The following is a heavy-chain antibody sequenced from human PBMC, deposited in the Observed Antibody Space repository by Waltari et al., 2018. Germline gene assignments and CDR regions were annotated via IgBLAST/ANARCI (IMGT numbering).Heavy chain of an antibody. D-gene: IGHD3-22*01. CDR3: ARDDSPNLDYYYET. CDR2: MLYDGRST. J-gene: IGHJ3*01. Sequence: QVQLVESGGGVVQPGRSLRLSCAASGFTLTPYGMHWVRQAPGKGLEWVAVMLYDGRSTYYADSVKGRFTISRDNSKNTLYLQMNSLRAEDTAVYYCARDDSPNLDYYYETWGQGTMVTVSS. CDR1: GFTLTPYG. V-gene: IGHV3-33*01.